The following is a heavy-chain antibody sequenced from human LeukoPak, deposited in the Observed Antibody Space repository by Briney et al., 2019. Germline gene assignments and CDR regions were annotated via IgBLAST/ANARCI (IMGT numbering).Heavy chain of an antibody. CDR3: ARKMPAAAGSDAFDI. D-gene: IGHD6-13*01. CDR2: ISPYNDNT. V-gene: IGHV1-18*01. J-gene: IGHJ3*02. Sequence: ASVKVSCKASGYTFTTYGIVWLRQAPGEGIQWMGWISPYNDNTKYAQKLQGRVTMTADTSTSTAYMDLRSLRSNDTAVYYCARKMPAAAGSDAFDIWGQGTMVTVSS. CDR1: GYTFTTYG.